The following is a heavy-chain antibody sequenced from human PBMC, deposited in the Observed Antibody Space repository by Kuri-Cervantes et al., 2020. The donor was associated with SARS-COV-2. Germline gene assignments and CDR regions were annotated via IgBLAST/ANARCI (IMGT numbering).Heavy chain of an antibody. V-gene: IGHV3-49*03. Sequence: GESLKISCAASGFTFGDYAMSWFRQAPGKGLEWVGFIRSKAYGGTTEYAASVKGRFTISRDDSKNTAYLQMNSLKTEDTAVYYCTRRGSSSSIWGQGTLVTVSS. D-gene: IGHD6-6*01. J-gene: IGHJ4*02. CDR2: IRSKAYGGTT. CDR3: TRRGSSSSI. CDR1: GFTFGDYA.